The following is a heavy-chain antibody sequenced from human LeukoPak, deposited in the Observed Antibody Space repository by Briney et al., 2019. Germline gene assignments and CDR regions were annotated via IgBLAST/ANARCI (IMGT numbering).Heavy chain of an antibody. CDR3: ARDPSIAAAGSDWYFDL. CDR1: GYTFTSYG. D-gene: IGHD6-13*01. J-gene: IGHJ2*01. CDR2: ISAYNGNT. Sequence: ASVKVSCKASGYTFTSYGISWVRQAPGQGLEWMGWISAYNGNTNYAQKLQGRVTMTTDTSTSTAYMELRSLRSADTAVYYCARDPSIAAAGSDWYFDLWGRGTLVTVSS. V-gene: IGHV1-18*01.